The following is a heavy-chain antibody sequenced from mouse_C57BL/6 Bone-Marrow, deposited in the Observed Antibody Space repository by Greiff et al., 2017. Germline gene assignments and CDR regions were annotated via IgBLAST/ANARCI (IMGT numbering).Heavy chain of an antibody. CDR3: ARHYDYDVDYFDY. V-gene: IGHV1-54*01. Sequence: VQLQQSGAELVRPGTSVKVSCKASGYAFTNYLIEWVKQRPGQGLEWIGVINPGSGGTNYNEKFKGKATLTADKSSSTAYMKLSSLTSEDSAVYFCARHYDYDVDYFDYWGQGTTLTVSS. CDR1: GYAFTNYL. J-gene: IGHJ2*01. CDR2: INPGSGGT. D-gene: IGHD2-4*01.